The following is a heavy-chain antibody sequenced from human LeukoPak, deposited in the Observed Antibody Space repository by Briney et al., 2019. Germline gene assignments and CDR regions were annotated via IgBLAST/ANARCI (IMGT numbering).Heavy chain of an antibody. Sequence: SETLSLTCDVSGGSLTGYYWSWVRQPPGKGLEWIGEINRDGSSYNNPSLKSRVTISIDTSKNQFSLRLSSVTAADTAVYYCARVHYGGSFDYWGQGTLVTVSS. CDR2: INRDGSS. CDR1: GGSLTGYY. V-gene: IGHV4-34*01. D-gene: IGHD4-23*01. J-gene: IGHJ4*02. CDR3: ARVHYGGSFDY.